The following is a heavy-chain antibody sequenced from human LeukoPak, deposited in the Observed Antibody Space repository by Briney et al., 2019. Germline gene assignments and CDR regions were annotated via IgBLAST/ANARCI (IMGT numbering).Heavy chain of an antibody. CDR1: GGSFSGYY. D-gene: IGHD1-26*01. Sequence: SETLSLTCAVYGGSFSGYYWSWIRQPAGKGLEWIGRIYTSRSTNYNPSLKSRVTMSVDTSKNQFSLKLSSVTAADTAVYYCARTLSGSYRWFDPWGQGTLVTVSS. CDR3: ARTLSGSYRWFDP. CDR2: IYTSRST. V-gene: IGHV4-59*10. J-gene: IGHJ5*02.